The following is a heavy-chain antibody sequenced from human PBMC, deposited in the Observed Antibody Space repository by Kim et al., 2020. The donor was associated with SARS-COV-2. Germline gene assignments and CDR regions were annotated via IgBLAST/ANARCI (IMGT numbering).Heavy chain of an antibody. D-gene: IGHD3-3*01. CDR1: GFTFSSYA. CDR2: ISGSGGST. J-gene: IGHJ4*02. V-gene: IGHV3-23*01. Sequence: GGSLRLSCAASGFTFSSYAMSWVRQAPGKGLEWVSAISGSGGSTYYADSVKGRFTISRDNSKNTLYLQMNSLRAEDTAVYYCAKAMRFLEWFAVPAVASLDYWGQGTLVTVSS. CDR3: AKAMRFLEWFAVPAVASLDY.